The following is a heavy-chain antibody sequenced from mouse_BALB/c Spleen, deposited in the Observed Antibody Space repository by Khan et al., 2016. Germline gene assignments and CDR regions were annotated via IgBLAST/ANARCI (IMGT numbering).Heavy chain of an antibody. Sequence: EVQLQESGAELVKPGASVKLSCTASGFNIKDTYMHWVKQRPEQGLEWIGRIDPANGNTKYDPKFQGKATITADTSSNTAYMQLSSLTSEASAVYYCARRYDYAMAYWGQGASVTVAS. D-gene: IGHD2-14*01. V-gene: IGHV14-3*02. J-gene: IGHJ4*01. CDR2: IDPANGNT. CDR1: GFNIKDTY. CDR3: ARRYDYAMAY.